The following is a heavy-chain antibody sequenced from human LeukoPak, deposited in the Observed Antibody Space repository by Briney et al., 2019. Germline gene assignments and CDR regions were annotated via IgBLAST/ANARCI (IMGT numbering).Heavy chain of an antibody. Sequence: ASVKVSCKASGYTFTSYGISWVRQAPGQGLEWMGWISAYNGNTNYAQKLQDRVTMTTDTSTSTAYMELRSLRSDDTAVYYCARVLPVCSSTSCYMYYFDYWGQGTLVTVSS. D-gene: IGHD2-2*02. CDR3: ARVLPVCSSTSCYMYYFDY. CDR1: GYTFTSYG. CDR2: ISAYNGNT. V-gene: IGHV1-18*01. J-gene: IGHJ4*02.